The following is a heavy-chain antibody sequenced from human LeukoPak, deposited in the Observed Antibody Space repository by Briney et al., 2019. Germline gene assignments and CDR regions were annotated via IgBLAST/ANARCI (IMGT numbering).Heavy chain of an antibody. CDR2: IWYDGSNK. Sequence: QPGGSLRLSCAASGFTFSSYGMHWVRQAPGKGLEWVAVIWYDGSNKYYADSVKGRFTISRDNSKNTLYLQMNSLRAEDTAVYYCAVSSGYYPSHDYWGQGTLVTVSS. D-gene: IGHD3-22*01. J-gene: IGHJ4*02. V-gene: IGHV3-33*01. CDR1: GFTFSSYG. CDR3: AVSSGYYPSHDY.